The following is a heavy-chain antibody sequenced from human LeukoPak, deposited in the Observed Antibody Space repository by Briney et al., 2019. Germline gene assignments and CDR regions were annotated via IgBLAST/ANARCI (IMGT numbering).Heavy chain of an antibody. J-gene: IGHJ4*02. CDR1: GGSISSYY. Sequence: ASGTLSLTCTVSGGSISSYYWSWIRQPPGKGLEWIGYIYYSGSTNYNPSLKSRVTISVDTSKNQFSLKLSSVTAADTAVYYCARGSGWYYFDYWGQGTLVTVPS. V-gene: IGHV4-59*01. CDR3: ARGSGWYYFDY. D-gene: IGHD6-19*01. CDR2: IYYSGST.